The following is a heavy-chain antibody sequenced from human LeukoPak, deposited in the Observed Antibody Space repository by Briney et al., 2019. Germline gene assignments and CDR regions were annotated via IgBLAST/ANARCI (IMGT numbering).Heavy chain of an antibody. D-gene: IGHD3-22*01. CDR3: ARVSRGPHPYYYDSSGYMDY. Sequence: PGGSLRLSCAASGFTVSSNYMSWVRQAPGKRLEWVSVIYSGGSTYYADSVKGRFTISRDNSKNTLYLQMNSLRAEDTAVYYCARVSRGPHPYYYDSSGYMDYWGQGTLVTVSS. CDR2: IYSGGST. J-gene: IGHJ4*02. CDR1: GFTVSSNY. V-gene: IGHV3-53*01.